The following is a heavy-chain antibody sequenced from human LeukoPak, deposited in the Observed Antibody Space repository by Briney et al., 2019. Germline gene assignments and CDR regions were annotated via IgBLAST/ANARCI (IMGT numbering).Heavy chain of an antibody. D-gene: IGHD2-15*01. CDR3: ARSSCPGGSCYDNRGYFDY. CDR1: GGSISSSSYY. J-gene: IGHJ4*02. Sequence: SETLSLTCTVSGGSISSSSYYWNWIRQPAGKGLEWIGRVYTSGSTNYNPSLKSRVTISVDTSKNQFSLRLSSVTAADTALYYCARSSCPGGSCYDNRGYFDYWGQGTLVTVSS. CDR2: VYTSGST. V-gene: IGHV4-61*02.